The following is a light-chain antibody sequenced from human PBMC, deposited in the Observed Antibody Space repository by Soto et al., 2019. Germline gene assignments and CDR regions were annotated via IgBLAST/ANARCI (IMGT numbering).Light chain of an antibody. Sequence: QAVVPQPPSASGTPGQRVTISCSTTNSRSGSNYVYWYQPLPGAAPKLLIYRNDQRPSGVPDRFSASKSGTSASLAISGLRSEDEADSFCAKWDDSLRVYVFGSGTKLTVL. CDR3: AKWDDSLRVYV. V-gene: IGLV1-47*01. CDR1: NSRSGSNY. J-gene: IGLJ1*01. CDR2: RND.